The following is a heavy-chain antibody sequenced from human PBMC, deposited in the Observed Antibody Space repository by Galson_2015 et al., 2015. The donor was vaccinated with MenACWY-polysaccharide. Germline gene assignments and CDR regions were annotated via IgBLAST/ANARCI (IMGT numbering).Heavy chain of an antibody. CDR3: AREPTYSGSFGWFDS. J-gene: IGHJ5*01. D-gene: IGHD1-26*01. CDR1: GASVSSTTDY. V-gene: IGHV4-61*01. Sequence: LSLTCTASGASVSSTTDYWSWLRQPPGKGLEWIGFMSSNGGANRNPSLKSRVTISIDTSKNQFSLRLNSVTAADTAMYYCAREPTYSGSFGWFDSWGQGTLVTVSP. CDR2: MSSNGGA.